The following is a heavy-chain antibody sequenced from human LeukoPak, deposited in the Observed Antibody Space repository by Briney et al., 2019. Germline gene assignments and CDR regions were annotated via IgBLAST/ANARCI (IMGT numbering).Heavy chain of an antibody. Sequence: SQTLSLTCTVSGGSISSGGYYWSWIRQHPGKGLEWIGSIYHSGSTYYNPSLKSRVTISVDTSKNQFSLKLSSVTAADTAVYYCARHQLVVVVAATHWFDPWGQGTLVTVSS. D-gene: IGHD2-15*01. CDR2: IYHSGST. CDR3: ARHQLVVVVAATHWFDP. J-gene: IGHJ5*02. CDR1: GGSISSGGYY. V-gene: IGHV4-39*01.